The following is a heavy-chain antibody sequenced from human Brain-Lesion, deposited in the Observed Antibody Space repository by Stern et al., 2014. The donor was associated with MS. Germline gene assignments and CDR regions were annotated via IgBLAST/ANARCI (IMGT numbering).Heavy chain of an antibody. D-gene: IGHD5-18*01. CDR3: AKDGPALVTNWFDP. V-gene: IGHV1-69*06. CDR2: IIPIFGSP. J-gene: IGHJ5*02. Sequence: QVQLGQSGPEVKKPGSSVQVSCKASGGTFGTYPITWVRQAPGQGLEWMARIIPIFGSPNYAQKFQGRVTITADRSTTTVYMKLSSLKSDDAAVYYCAKDGPALVTNWFDPWGRGTLVTVSS. CDR1: GGTFGTYP.